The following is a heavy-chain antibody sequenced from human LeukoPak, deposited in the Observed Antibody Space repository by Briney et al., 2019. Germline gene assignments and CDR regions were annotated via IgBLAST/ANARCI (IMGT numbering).Heavy chain of an antibody. CDR1: GGSFSGYY. V-gene: IGHV4-59*01. D-gene: IGHD6-13*01. Sequence: SETLSLTCAVYGGSFSGYYWSWIRQPPGKGLEWIGYIYYSGSTNYSPSLKSRVTISVDTSKNQFSLKLSSVTAADTAVYYCASSGSFRQQLIKWGQGTLVTVSS. CDR3: ASSGSFRQQLIK. J-gene: IGHJ4*02. CDR2: IYYSGST.